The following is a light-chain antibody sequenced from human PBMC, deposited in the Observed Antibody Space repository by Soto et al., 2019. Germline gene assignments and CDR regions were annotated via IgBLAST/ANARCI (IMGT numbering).Light chain of an antibody. V-gene: IGLV1-40*01. J-gene: IGLJ1*01. CDR2: GNS. CDR3: QSYDSSLSGYV. Sequence: QSVLTQPPSVSGAPGQTVTISCTGSSSNIGAGYDVPWYQQLPGTAPKLLIYGNSNRPSGVPYRFSGSKSGTSASLAITGLQAEDEADYYCQSYDSSLSGYVFGTGTKLTVL. CDR1: SSNIGAGYD.